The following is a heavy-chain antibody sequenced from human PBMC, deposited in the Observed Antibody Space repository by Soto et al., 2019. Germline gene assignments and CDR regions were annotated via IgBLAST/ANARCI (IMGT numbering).Heavy chain of an antibody. CDR1: GSSISSYY. Sequence: PSEALSHTCTGSGSSISSYYWSWTRQPPGKGLEWIGYIYYSGSTNYNPSLKSRVTISVDTSKNQFSLKLSSVTAADTAVYYCARELRGYWSGYPGRFDPWGQGTLVTVS. J-gene: IGHJ5*02. V-gene: IGHV4-59*01. CDR2: IYYSGST. CDR3: ARELRGYWSGYPGRFDP. D-gene: IGHD2-15*01.